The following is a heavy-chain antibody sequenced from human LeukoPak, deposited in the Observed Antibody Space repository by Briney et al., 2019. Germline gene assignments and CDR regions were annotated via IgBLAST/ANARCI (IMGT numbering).Heavy chain of an antibody. V-gene: IGHV3-7*03. CDR3: AKNGGRTFDY. CDR1: GFRFTNYW. Sequence: PGGSLRLSCAASGFRFTNYWMTWVRQAPGKGLEWVAIIKSDGSDKYYVDSVKGRFTISRDNAKNSLYLQMNSLRAEDTAFYYCAKNGGRTFDYWGQGILVTASS. J-gene: IGHJ4*02. CDR2: IKSDGSDK. D-gene: IGHD2-8*01.